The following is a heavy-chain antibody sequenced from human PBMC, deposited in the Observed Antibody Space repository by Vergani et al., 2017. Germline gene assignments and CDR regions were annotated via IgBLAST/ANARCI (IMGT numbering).Heavy chain of an antibody. V-gene: IGHV3-7*01. CDR2: IKQDGSEK. CDR3: ARSGYCAHGVCYMTYYYYMDV. CDR1: GFTLSSHA. Sequence: VQLEESGGGVVQPGRSLRLSCAGSGFTLSSHAMHWVRQAPGKGLEWVANIKQDGSEKYYVDSVKGRFTISRDNANNLVYLQMSSVRADDTAVYYCARSGYCAHGVCYMTYYYYMDVWGKGTAVTVSS. D-gene: IGHD2-8*01. J-gene: IGHJ6*03.